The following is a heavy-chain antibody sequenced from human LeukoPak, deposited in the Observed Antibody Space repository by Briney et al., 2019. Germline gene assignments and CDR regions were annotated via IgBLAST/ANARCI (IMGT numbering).Heavy chain of an antibody. J-gene: IGHJ3*02. CDR3: ARLHKVLGYYYDSSGSFTAFDI. CDR1: GGSISSSSYY. D-gene: IGHD3-22*01. V-gene: IGHV4-39*01. CDR2: IYYSGST. Sequence: SETLSLTCTVSGGSISSSSYYWGWIRQPPGKGLEWIGSIYYSGSTYYNPSLKSRVTISVDTSKNQFSLKLSSVTAADTAVYYCARLHKVLGYYYDSSGSFTAFDIWGQGTMVTVSS.